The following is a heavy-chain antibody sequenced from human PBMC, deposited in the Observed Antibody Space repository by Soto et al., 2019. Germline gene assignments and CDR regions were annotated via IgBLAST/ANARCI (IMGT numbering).Heavy chain of an antibody. D-gene: IGHD2-15*01. CDR2: ISGSGGST. CDR3: AKDSPVGVPLLRDLHD. Sequence: GGSLRLSCAASGVTFSNYGMIWVRQAPGKGLEWVSVISGSGGSTYYADSVKGRFTLSRDNSKNTVYLQMNSLRAEDTAVYYCAKDSPVGVPLLRDLHDWGQGTLVTVSS. V-gene: IGHV3-23*01. J-gene: IGHJ1*01. CDR1: GVTFSNYG.